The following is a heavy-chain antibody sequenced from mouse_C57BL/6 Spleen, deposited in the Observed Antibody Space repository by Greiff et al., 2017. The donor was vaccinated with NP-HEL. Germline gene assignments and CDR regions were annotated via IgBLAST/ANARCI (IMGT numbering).Heavy chain of an antibody. D-gene: IGHD2-1*01. Sequence: VQLQQSGPELVKPGASVKISCKASGYAFSSSWMNWVKQRPGKGLEWIGRIYPGDGDTNYNGKFKGKATLTADKSSSTAYMQLSSLTSEDSAVYFCARVGLLGGYFDYWGQGTTLTVSS. J-gene: IGHJ2*01. CDR2: IYPGDGDT. V-gene: IGHV1-82*01. CDR1: GYAFSSSW. CDR3: ARVGLLGGYFDY.